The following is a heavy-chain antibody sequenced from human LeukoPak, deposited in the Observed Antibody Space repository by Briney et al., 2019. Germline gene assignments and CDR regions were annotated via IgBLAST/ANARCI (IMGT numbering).Heavy chain of an antibody. CDR1: GFTFSSYW. V-gene: IGHV3-74*01. CDR2: INSDGSST. CDR3: AKSPDYYESGGLDY. D-gene: IGHD3-22*01. Sequence: PGGSLRLSCAASGFTFSSYWMHWVRQAPGKGLVWVSRINSDGSSTSYADSVKGRFTISRDNAKNTLYLQMDSLRADDTAVYYCAKSPDYYESGGLDYWGQGIRVTVSS. J-gene: IGHJ4*02.